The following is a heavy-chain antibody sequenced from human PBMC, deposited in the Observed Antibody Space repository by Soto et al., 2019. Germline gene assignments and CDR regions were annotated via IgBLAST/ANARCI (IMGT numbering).Heavy chain of an antibody. D-gene: IGHD6-19*01. Sequence: QLQLQESGPGLVKPSETLSLTCTVSGGSISSSSYYWGWIRQPPGKGLEWIGSIYSSGSTYYNPSLQSRVTISVATSKNQFSLKLSSVTAADTAVYYCARITFGLIAVAGTESYWGQGTLVTVSS. CDR2: IYSSGST. V-gene: IGHV4-39*01. J-gene: IGHJ4*02. CDR3: ARITFGLIAVAGTESY. CDR1: GGSISSSSYY.